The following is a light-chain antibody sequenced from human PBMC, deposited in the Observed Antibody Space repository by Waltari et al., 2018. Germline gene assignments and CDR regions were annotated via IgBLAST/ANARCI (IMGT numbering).Light chain of an antibody. CDR3: QVWDANTDPGV. CDR2: YDS. V-gene: IGLV3-21*01. J-gene: IGLJ1*01. CDR1: NIESKS. Sequence: SYVLTQPPSVSVAPGETARITCGGNNIESKSVHWYRQRPGQAPVLFISYDSDRPSGIPERFSGLNSGNTATLTSSRVEAVDEADYYCQVWDANTDPGVFGTGTEVTVL.